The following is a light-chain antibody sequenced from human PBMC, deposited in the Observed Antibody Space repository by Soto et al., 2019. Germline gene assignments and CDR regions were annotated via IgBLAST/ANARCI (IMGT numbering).Light chain of an antibody. CDR1: SSDVGGYDL. CDR3: CSYAGVSGV. CDR2: VGN. Sequence: QSALTQPASVSASPGQSITISCTGTSSDVGGYDLVSWYQQRPGKAPKLMIYVGNKRPSGVSNRFSGSKSGNTASLTISGLQAEDDADYYCCSYAGVSGVFGGGTKLTVL. J-gene: IGLJ3*02. V-gene: IGLV2-23*01.